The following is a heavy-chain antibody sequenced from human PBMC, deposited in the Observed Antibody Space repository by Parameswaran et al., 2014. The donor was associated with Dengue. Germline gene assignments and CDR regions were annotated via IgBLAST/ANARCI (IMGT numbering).Heavy chain of an antibody. D-gene: IGHD3-9*01. CDR2: ISAYNGNT. CDR3: ARVPTSGTKYYDILTGYYDY. Sequence: SWVRQAPGQGLEWMGWISAYNGNTNYAQKLQGRVTMTTDTSTSTAYMELRSLRSDDTAVYYCARVPTSGTKYYDILTGYYDYWGQGTLVTVSS. V-gene: IGHV1-18*01. J-gene: IGHJ4*02.